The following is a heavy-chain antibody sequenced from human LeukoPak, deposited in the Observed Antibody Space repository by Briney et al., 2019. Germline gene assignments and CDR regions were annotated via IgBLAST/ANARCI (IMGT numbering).Heavy chain of an antibody. Sequence: SETLSLTCSVSGDSISGISYYWGWIRQPPGMGLEWIGKIYYSGSSYNNPSLESRVVISLDTSRNQFSLKLTSVTATDTAVYYCARQGAVGATGFDFWGQGILVTVSS. D-gene: IGHD1-26*01. J-gene: IGHJ4*02. CDR1: GDSISGISYY. V-gene: IGHV4-39*01. CDR3: ARQGAVGATGFDF. CDR2: IYYSGSS.